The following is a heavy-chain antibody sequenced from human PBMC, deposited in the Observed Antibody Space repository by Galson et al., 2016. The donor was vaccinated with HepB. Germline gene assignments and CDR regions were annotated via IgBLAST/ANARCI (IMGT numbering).Heavy chain of an antibody. Sequence: LRLSCAVSGLKFSDYGFHWVRQAPGKGLEWVAVIFYDGSEKHYPDSVKGRFTISRDNSKNTVYLQINSLRVDDTAVYYCARDRLWFGDNYLDYWGQGTLVSVSS. CDR3: ARDRLWFGDNYLDY. J-gene: IGHJ4*02. CDR2: IFYDGSEK. CDR1: GLKFSDYG. D-gene: IGHD3-10*01. V-gene: IGHV3-33*01.